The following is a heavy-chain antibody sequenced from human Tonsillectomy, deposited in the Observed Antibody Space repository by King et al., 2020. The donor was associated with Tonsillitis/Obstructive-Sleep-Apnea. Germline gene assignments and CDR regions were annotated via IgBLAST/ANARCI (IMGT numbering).Heavy chain of an antibody. D-gene: IGHD3-16*01. Sequence: LQLVQSGAEVKKPGESLKISCKGSGYTFTSSWIGWVRRMPGKGLEWMGIIYPGDSDTRYSLSFQGRVTISADKSISTAYLQWSSLKASDTAMYYCARLQGEQHHFDYWGQGNLLTVSS. CDR2: IYPGDSDT. CDR1: GYTFTSSW. V-gene: IGHV5-51*01. CDR3: ARLQGEQHHFDY. J-gene: IGHJ4*02.